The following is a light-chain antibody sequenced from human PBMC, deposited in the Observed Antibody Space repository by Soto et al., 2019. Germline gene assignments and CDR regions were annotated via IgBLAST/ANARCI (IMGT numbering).Light chain of an antibody. CDR3: QQYNSYSPWT. CDR2: DAS. Sequence: DIQMTQSPSTLSASVGDRVTITCRASQSISSWLAWYQQKPGKAPKLLIYDASSLKSGVPSRFSGSGSATEFTLTISSLQPDDFATYYCQQYNSYSPWTFGQGTKVEIK. CDR1: QSISSW. V-gene: IGKV1-5*01. J-gene: IGKJ1*01.